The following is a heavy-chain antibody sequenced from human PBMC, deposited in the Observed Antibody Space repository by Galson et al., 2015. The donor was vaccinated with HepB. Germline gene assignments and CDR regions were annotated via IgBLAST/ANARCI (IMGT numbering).Heavy chain of an antibody. D-gene: IGHD3-10*01. CDR1: GGSMSSRNW. CDR3: ARDVGGYYGSGSPRTSSYYYGLDV. Sequence: ATLSLTCAVSGGSMSSRNWWSWVRQSPGKGLEWIGDIYHSGSTNYNPSLKSRVILSVDKSKNQFSLKLNSVTAADTAVYYCARDVGGYYGSGSPRTSSYYYGLDVWGQGTTVTVSS. J-gene: IGHJ6*02. V-gene: IGHV4-4*02. CDR2: IYHSGST.